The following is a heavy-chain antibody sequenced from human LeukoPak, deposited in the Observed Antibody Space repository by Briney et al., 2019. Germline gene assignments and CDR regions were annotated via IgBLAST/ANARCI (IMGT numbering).Heavy chain of an antibody. CDR2: IIPIFGTA. V-gene: IGHV1-69*06. J-gene: IGHJ4*02. D-gene: IGHD5-18*01. CDR3: ARTDTAMALDY. Sequence: SVKVSRKASGGTFSSYAISWVRQAPGQGLEWMGGIIPIFGTANYAQKFQGRVTITADKSTSTAYMELSSLRSEDTAVYYCARTDTAMALDYWGQGALVTVSS. CDR1: GGTFSSYA.